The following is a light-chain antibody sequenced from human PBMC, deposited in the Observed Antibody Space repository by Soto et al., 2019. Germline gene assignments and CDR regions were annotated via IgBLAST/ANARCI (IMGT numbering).Light chain of an antibody. J-gene: IGLJ3*02. CDR1: KSDVGNYNF. V-gene: IGLV2-11*01. CDR2: DVT. Sequence: QSALTQPRSVSGSPGQAVTISCTGTKSDVGNYNFVSWYQHHPGKAPKLMIYDVTKRPSGVPDRFSGSKSGNTASLTISGLQPEDEADYYCCTYAGSFHQFGGGTKVTVL. CDR3: CTYAGSFHQ.